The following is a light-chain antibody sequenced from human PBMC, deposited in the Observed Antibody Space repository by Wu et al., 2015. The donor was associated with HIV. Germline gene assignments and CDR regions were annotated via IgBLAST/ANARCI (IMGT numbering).Light chain of an antibody. CDR2: GAF. Sequence: EIVMTQSSATLSVSPGERATLSCRASQSVGSSLAWYQQKAGQPPRLLIYGAFTRAAGIPARFSGSGSGTEFSLTISGMQSEDFAIYYCQKYDNWPPTFGGGPRWRSN. CDR1: QSVGSS. J-gene: IGKJ4*01. CDR3: QKYDNWPPT. V-gene: IGKV3-15*01.